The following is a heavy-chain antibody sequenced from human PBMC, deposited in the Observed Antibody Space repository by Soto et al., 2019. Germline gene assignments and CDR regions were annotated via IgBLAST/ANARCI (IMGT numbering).Heavy chain of an antibody. Sequence: GASVKVSCKASGYTFTSYAMHWVRQAPGQRLEWMGWINAGNGNTKYSQKFQGRVTITRDTSASTAYMELSSLRSEDTAVYYCASPTQYSSSWLGDAFDIWGQGTMVTVSS. J-gene: IGHJ3*02. CDR3: ASPTQYSSSWLGDAFDI. V-gene: IGHV1-3*01. CDR2: INAGNGNT. CDR1: GYTFTSYA. D-gene: IGHD6-13*01.